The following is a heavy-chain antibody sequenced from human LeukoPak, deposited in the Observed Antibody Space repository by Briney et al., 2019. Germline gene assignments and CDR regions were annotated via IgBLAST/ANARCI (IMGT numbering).Heavy chain of an antibody. V-gene: IGHV4-34*01. CDR2: INHSGST. CDR1: GGSFSGYY. CDR3: ARGGVSGPELLRVFDY. Sequence: SEPLSLTCAVYGGSFSGYYWSWIRQPPGKGLEWIGEINHSGSTNYNPSLKSRVTISVDTSKNQFSLKLSSVTAADTAVYYCARGGVSGPELLRVFDYWGQGTLVTVSS. J-gene: IGHJ4*02. D-gene: IGHD1-26*01.